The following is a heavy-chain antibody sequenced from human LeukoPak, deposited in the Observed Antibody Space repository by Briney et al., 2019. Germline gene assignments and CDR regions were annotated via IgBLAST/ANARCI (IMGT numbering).Heavy chain of an antibody. CDR2: INPSGGST. Sequence: ASVKVSCKASGYTFTNYYMHWVRQAPGQGLEGMGIINPSGGSTSYAQKLQGRVTMTRDTSTSTVYMELSSLRSEDTAVYYCARFSYGGGGYFDYWGQGTLVTVSS. V-gene: IGHV1-46*04. CDR1: GYTFTNYY. D-gene: IGHD5-18*01. J-gene: IGHJ4*02. CDR3: ARFSYGGGGYFDY.